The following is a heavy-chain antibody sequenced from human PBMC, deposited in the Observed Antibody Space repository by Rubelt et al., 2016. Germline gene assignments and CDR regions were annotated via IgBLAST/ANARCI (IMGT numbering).Heavy chain of an antibody. Sequence: QVQLQQWGAGLLKPSETLSLTCAVYGGSFSGYYWSWIRQPPGKGLEWIGEINHSGSTNYNPSPKGGVTISGETLKNQLSLKLSSVTAAETAVYYCARGRHLYYFGTLSYFDYWGQGTLVTVSS. CDR3: ARGRHLYYFGTLSYFDY. CDR2: INHSGST. V-gene: IGHV4-34*01. J-gene: IGHJ4*02. CDR1: GGSFSGYY. D-gene: IGHD3-9*01.